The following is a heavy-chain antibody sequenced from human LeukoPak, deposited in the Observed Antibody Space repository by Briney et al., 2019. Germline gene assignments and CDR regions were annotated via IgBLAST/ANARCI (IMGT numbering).Heavy chain of an antibody. CDR1: GYTFTSYY. V-gene: IGHV1-46*04. CDR2: INPRGGST. Sequence: VASLKVSCKASGYTFTSYYMHSVRQGPRQGLEWMGIINPRGGSTSYAQKLQGRVTLTRDTSTNTVYMELSSLRSEDTAVFYCVRGASSIAALNPFWYFDLWGRGTLVTVSS. D-gene: IGHD6-6*01. J-gene: IGHJ2*01. CDR3: VRGASSIAALNPFWYFDL.